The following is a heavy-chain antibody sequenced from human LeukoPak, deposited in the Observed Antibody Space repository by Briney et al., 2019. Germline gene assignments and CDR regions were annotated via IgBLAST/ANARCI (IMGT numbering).Heavy chain of an antibody. Sequence: PGGSLRLSCAASGFTFSSYSMNWVRRAPGKGLEWVSYISSSGTTIYYADSVKGRFTISRDNAKNSLYLQMNSLRDEDTAVYYCARVWGLAVAGGEIEYWGQGTLVTVSS. J-gene: IGHJ4*02. CDR2: ISSSGTTI. CDR1: GFTFSSYS. D-gene: IGHD6-13*01. V-gene: IGHV3-48*02. CDR3: ARVWGLAVAGGEIEY.